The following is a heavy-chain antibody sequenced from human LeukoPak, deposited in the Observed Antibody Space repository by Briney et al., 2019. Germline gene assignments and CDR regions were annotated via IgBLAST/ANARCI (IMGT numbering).Heavy chain of an antibody. J-gene: IGHJ4*02. V-gene: IGHV1-18*04. CDR3: YNRGLSHDNDY. CDR2: ISAYNGNT. Sequence: GASVKVSCKASGYTFTIYYMHWVRQAPGQGLEWMGWISAYNGNTNYAQKLQGRVTMTTDTSTSTAYMELRSLRSDDTAVYYCYNRGLSHDNDYWGQGTLVTVSS. CDR1: GYTFTIYY. D-gene: IGHD2/OR15-2a*01.